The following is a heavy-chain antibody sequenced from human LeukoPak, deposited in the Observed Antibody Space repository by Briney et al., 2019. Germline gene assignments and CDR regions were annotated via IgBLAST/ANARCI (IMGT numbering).Heavy chain of an antibody. CDR2: INHSGST. J-gene: IGHJ4*02. D-gene: IGHD3-16*01. Sequence: SETLSLTCALYGGSFNDYYWSWIRRPPGKGLEWIGEINHSGSTNYNPSLKSRVTISADTSKNQFSLKLNSLTTADTAVYYCTRGAGWLIDYWGQGILVTVSS. CDR3: TRGAGWLIDY. V-gene: IGHV4-34*01. CDR1: GGSFNDYY.